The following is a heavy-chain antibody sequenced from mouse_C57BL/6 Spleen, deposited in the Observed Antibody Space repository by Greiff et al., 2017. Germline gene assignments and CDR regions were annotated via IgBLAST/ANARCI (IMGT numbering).Heavy chain of an antibody. CDR1: GYTFTSYW. Sequence: VQLQESGAELAKPGASVKLSCKASGYTFTSYWMHWVKQRPGQGLEWIGYINPSSGYTKYNQKFKDKATLTADKSSSTAYMQLSSLTYEDSAVYYCESNYDVWYFDVWGTGTTVTVSS. J-gene: IGHJ1*03. V-gene: IGHV1-7*01. D-gene: IGHD2-4*01. CDR3: ESNYDVWYFDV. CDR2: INPSSGYT.